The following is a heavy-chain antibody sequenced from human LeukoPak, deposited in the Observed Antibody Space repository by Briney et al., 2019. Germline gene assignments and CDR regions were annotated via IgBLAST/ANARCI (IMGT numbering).Heavy chain of an antibody. J-gene: IGHJ4*02. Sequence: GASVKVSCKASGYTFTSYYMHWVRQAPGQGLEWMGIINPSGGSTSYAQKFQGRVTMTRDTSTSTVCMELSSLRSEDTAVYYCARALPYYDFWSGYEYWGQGTLVTVSS. V-gene: IGHV1-46*01. CDR3: ARALPYYDFWSGYEY. D-gene: IGHD3-3*01. CDR1: GYTFTSYY. CDR2: INPSGGST.